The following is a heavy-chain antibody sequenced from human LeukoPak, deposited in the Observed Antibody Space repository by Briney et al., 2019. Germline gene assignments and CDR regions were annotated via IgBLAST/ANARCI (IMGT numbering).Heavy chain of an antibody. J-gene: IGHJ3*02. V-gene: IGHV1-2*06. CDR2: INPNSGGT. CDR1: GYTFSSYD. D-gene: IGHD1-14*01. Sequence: GASVKVSCKASGYTFSSYDINWVRQAPGQGLEWMGRINPNSGGTDYAQKFQGRVTMTRDTSISTAYMELSRLRSDDTAVYYCASTLTADAFDIWGQGTMVTVSS. CDR3: ASTLTADAFDI.